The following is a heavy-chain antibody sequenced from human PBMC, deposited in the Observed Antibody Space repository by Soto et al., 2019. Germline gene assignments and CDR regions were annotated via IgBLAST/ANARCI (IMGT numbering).Heavy chain of an antibody. V-gene: IGHV3-48*03. CDR1: GFTFSSYE. Sequence: LRLSCAASGFTFSSYEMNWVRQAPGKGLEWVSYISSSGSTIYYADSVKGRFTISRDNAKNSLYLQMNSLRAEDTAVYYCARDLFPRYFDYWGQGTLVTVSS. CDR2: ISSSGSTI. CDR3: ARDLFPRYFDY. J-gene: IGHJ4*02.